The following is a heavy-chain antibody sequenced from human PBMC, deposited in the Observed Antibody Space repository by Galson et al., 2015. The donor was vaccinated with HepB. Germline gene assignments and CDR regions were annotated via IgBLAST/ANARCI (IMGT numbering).Heavy chain of an antibody. CDR3: AKDGTRKGGSWYYYYMDV. CDR2: ISWNSGSI. Sequence: SLRLSCAASGFTFDDYAMHWVRQAPGKGLEWVSGISWNSGSIGYADSVKGRFTISRDNAKNSLYLQMNSLRAEDTALYYCAKDGTRKGGSWYYYYMDVWGKGTTVTVSS. V-gene: IGHV3-9*01. J-gene: IGHJ6*03. CDR1: GFTFDDYA. D-gene: IGHD1-26*01.